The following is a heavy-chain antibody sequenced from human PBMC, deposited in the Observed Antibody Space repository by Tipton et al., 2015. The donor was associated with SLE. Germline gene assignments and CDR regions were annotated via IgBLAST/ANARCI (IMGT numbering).Heavy chain of an antibody. CDR3: ARARYFDL. CDR2: IDHSGST. V-gene: IGHV4-38-2*02. J-gene: IGHJ2*01. CDR1: GYSISSGYY. Sequence: GLVKPSETLSLTCTVSGYSISSGYYWDWIRQPPGKGLEWIGSIDHSGSTYYKSSLKSRVTISVDTSKNQFSLKLSSVTAADTAVYYCARARYFDLWGRGTLVTVSS.